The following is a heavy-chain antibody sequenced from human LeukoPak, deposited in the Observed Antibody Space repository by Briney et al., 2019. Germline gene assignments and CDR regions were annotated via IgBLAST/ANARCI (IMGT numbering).Heavy chain of an antibody. CDR1: GASISGSGYY. CDR2: IYYTGST. J-gene: IGHJ6*03. CDR3: ARPYYYDSSAQGGSYYYYMDV. V-gene: IGHV4-39*01. D-gene: IGHD3-22*01. Sequence: PSETLSLTCAVSGASISGSGYYLGWIRQPPGKGLEWIGNIYYTGSTYYNASLQSRVTISIDMSKNQFSLKLSSVTAADTAVYYCARPYYYDSSAQGGSYYYYMDVWGKGTTVTISS.